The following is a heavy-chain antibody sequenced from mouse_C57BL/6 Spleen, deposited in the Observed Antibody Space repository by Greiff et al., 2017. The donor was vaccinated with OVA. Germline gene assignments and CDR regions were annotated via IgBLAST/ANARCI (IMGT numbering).Heavy chain of an antibody. Sequence: QVQLQQPGAELVKPGASVKLSCKASGYTFTSYWMHWVKQRPGQGLEWIGMIHPNSGSTNYNEKFKSKATLTVDKSSSTAYMQLSSLTSEDSAVYYCARNDDGSSYWYFDVWGTGTTVTVSS. V-gene: IGHV1-64*01. CDR2: IHPNSGST. J-gene: IGHJ1*03. D-gene: IGHD1-1*01. CDR1: GYTFTSYW. CDR3: ARNDDGSSYWYFDV.